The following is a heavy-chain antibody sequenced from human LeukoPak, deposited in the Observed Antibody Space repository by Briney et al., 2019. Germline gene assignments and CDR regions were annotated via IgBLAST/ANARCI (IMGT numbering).Heavy chain of an antibody. CDR1: GGSITSYY. V-gene: IGHV4-59*01. CDR3: ARVRRDGYNSPDY. Sequence: PSETLSLTCTVSGGSITSYYWSWIRQPPGKGLECIGYIYYSGTTYYNPSLKIRVTISVDTSKNQFSLKLSSVTAADTAVYYCARVRRDGYNSPDYWGQGTLVTVSS. D-gene: IGHD5-24*01. CDR2: IYYSGTT. J-gene: IGHJ4*02.